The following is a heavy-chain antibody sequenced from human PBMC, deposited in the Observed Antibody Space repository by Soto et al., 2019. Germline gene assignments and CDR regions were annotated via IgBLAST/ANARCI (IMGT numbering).Heavy chain of an antibody. D-gene: IGHD5-18*01. CDR2: LYSGGTT. Sequence: PGGSLRLSCAASGFTVSSKFMSWVRQAPGKGLEWVSVLYSGGTTQYADSVKGRFTISRDNSKNTVFLQMSSLRVDDTAFYYFCLGAKHLWFIFDNWGPGALVTVSS. CDR3: CLGAKHLWFIFDN. J-gene: IGHJ4*02. CDR1: GFTVSSKF. V-gene: IGHV3-53*01.